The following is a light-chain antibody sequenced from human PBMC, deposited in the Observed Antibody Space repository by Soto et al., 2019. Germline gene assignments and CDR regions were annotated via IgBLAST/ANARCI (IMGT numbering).Light chain of an antibody. CDR2: ESS. CDR1: QTISPF. Sequence: DLQLTQSPPYLSDSVGDRFTITCRASQTISPFLNWYQCKPGKPPKLLIYESSNLRGGVSSRLSGSGYGTDLTITIDRMQSDDFATYYCQHSSSDLITFGQGTRLEIK. CDR3: QHSSSDLIT. V-gene: IGKV1-39*01. J-gene: IGKJ5*01.